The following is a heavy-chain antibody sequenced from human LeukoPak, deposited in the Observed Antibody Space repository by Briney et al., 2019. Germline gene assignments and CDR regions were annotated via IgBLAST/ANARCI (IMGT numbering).Heavy chain of an antibody. Sequence: SETLSLTCTVSGGSISSGAYYWSWIRQHPGKGLEWIGYIYYSGSTNYNPSLKSRVTISVDTSKNQFSLKLSSVTAADTAVYYCARRGYDSSGDDLDAFDIWGQGTMVTVSS. CDR3: ARRGYDSSGDDLDAFDI. J-gene: IGHJ3*02. CDR1: GGSISSGAYY. CDR2: IYYSGST. D-gene: IGHD3-22*01. V-gene: IGHV4-31*03.